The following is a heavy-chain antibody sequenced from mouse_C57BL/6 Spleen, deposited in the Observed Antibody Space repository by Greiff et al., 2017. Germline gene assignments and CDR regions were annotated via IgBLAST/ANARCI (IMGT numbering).Heavy chain of an antibody. J-gene: IGHJ3*01. V-gene: IGHV1-61*01. CDR3: AREYSSPSWFAY. D-gene: IGHD1-1*01. CDR1: GYTFTSYW. Sequence: QVQLQQPGAELVRPGSSVKLSCKASGYTFTSYWMDWVKQRPGQGLEWIGNIYPSDSETHYNQKFKDKATLTVDKSSSTAYMQLSSLTSEDSAVYYCAREYSSPSWFAYWGQGTLVTVSA. CDR2: IYPSDSET.